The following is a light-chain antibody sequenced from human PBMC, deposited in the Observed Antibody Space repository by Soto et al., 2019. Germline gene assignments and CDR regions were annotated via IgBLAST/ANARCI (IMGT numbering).Light chain of an antibody. Sequence: EIVMTQSPVTLSVCTGERATLSCRASQGIKNYLAWFQQKPGQAPRLLVYGASTRATTIPARFSGSGSGTEFTLSISSLQSEHFAVYYCQQYNSWPRTFGQGTKVDI. CDR3: QQYNSWPRT. CDR2: GAS. CDR1: QGIKNY. J-gene: IGKJ1*01. V-gene: IGKV3-15*01.